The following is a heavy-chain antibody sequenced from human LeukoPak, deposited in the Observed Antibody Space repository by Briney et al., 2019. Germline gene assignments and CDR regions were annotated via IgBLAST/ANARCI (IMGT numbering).Heavy chain of an antibody. CDR1: GFTYSSYA. D-gene: IGHD6-19*01. CDR3: AKEKSSSGWYFHFDY. J-gene: IGHJ4*02. Sequence: GGSLRLSCAASGFTYSSYAMSWVRQAPGKGLEWVSAISGSGGSTYYADSVKGRFTISRDNSKNTLYLQMNSLRAEDTAVYYCAKEKSSSGWYFHFDYWGQGTLVTVSS. V-gene: IGHV3-23*01. CDR2: ISGSGGST.